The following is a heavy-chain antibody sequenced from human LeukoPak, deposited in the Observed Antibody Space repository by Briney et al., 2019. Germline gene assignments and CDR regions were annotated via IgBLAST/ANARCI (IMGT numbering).Heavy chain of an antibody. Sequence: GGSLRLSCAASGFTFSTYAIHWVRQAPGKGPEWVAVLSYDGSNKHYADSVKGRFTISRDNSKNTLYLQMNSLRAEDTAVYYCGRDTSMALDYWGQGTLVTVSS. D-gene: IGHD6-6*01. V-gene: IGHV3-30*04. CDR1: GFTFSTYA. CDR3: GRDTSMALDY. CDR2: LSYDGSNK. J-gene: IGHJ4*02.